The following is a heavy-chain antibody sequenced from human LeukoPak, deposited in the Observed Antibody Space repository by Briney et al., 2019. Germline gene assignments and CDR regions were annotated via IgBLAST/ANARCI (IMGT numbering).Heavy chain of an antibody. CDR1: GFTFSSYA. V-gene: IGHV3-21*01. CDR3: ARGMVRGVIGTAGYYYYGMDV. J-gene: IGHJ6*02. Sequence: GSLRLSCAASGFTFSSYAMSWVRQAPGKGLEWVSSISSSSSYIYYADSVKGRFTISRDNAKNSLYLQMNSLRAEDTAVYYCARGMVRGVIGTAGYYYYGMDVWGQGTTVTVSS. D-gene: IGHD3-10*01. CDR2: ISSSSSYI.